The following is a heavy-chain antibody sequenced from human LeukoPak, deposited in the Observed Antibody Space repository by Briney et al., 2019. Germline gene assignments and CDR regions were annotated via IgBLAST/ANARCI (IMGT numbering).Heavy chain of an antibody. J-gene: IGHJ4*02. D-gene: IGHD3-22*01. CDR2: MNPNSGNT. CDR3: ARSGYYYDSSGYYQMDY. CDR1: GYTFTSYD. V-gene: IGHV1-8*03. Sequence: ASVKVSCKASGYTFTSYDINWVRQATRQGLEWMGWMNPNSGNTGYAQKFQGRVTITRNTAISTAYMELSSLRSEDTAVYYCARSGYYYDSSGYYQMDYWGQGTLVTVSS.